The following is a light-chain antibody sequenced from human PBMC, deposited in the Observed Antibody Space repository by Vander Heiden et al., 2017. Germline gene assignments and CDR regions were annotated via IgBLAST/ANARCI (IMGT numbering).Light chain of an antibody. Sequence: DIQITHSPSTLYASVGERVTITCRASQSIRSWFAWYQQKPGKAPKLLIYKVSIFVRGVPSRFSRRGSGTEFTLTISRLQPDDFATYYCQRYTSYGSTFGQGTQVEIK. CDR3: QRYTSYGST. J-gene: IGKJ2*01. CDR1: QSIRSW. V-gene: IGKV1-5*03. CDR2: KVS.